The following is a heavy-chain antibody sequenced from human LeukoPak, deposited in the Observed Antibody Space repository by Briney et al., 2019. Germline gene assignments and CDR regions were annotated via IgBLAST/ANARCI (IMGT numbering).Heavy chain of an antibody. Sequence: SETLSLTCTVSGGSISSGSYYWSWIRQPPGKGLEWIGYIYYSGSTNYNPSLKSRVTISVDTSKNQFSLKLSSVTAADTAVYYCAREVYSGSYFDYWGQGTLVTVSS. CDR3: AREVYSGSYFDY. CDR1: GGSISSGSYY. CDR2: IYYSGST. J-gene: IGHJ4*02. V-gene: IGHV4-61*01. D-gene: IGHD1-26*01.